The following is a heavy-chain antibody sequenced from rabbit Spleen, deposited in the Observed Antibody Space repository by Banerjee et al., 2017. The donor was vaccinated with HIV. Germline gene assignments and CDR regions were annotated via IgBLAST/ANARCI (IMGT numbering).Heavy chain of an antibody. CDR2: TAGGRSSFT. J-gene: IGHJ6*01. D-gene: IGHD8-1*01. CDR3: ARDTGSSFSSYGMDL. CDR1: GFSLSGSDY. Sequence: QEQLEESGGDLVKPEGSLTLTCTPSGFSLSGSDYMCWVRQAPGKGLEWIACTAGGRSSFTYYASWAKGRFTISKTSSTTVTLQMTSLTVADTATYFCARDTGSSFSSYGMDLWGPGTLVTVS. V-gene: IGHV1S45*01.